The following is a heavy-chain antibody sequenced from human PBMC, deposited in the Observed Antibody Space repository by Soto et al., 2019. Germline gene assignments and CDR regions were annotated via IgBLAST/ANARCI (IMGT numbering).Heavy chain of an antibody. CDR1: GFTFSSYA. CDR3: EKYSSSSYYYYYMDV. D-gene: IGHD6-6*01. CDR2: ISGSGGST. J-gene: IGHJ6*03. Sequence: GGSLRLSCAASGFTFSSYAMSWVRQAPGKGLEWVSAISGSGGSTYYADSVKGRFTISRDNSKNTLYLQMNSLRAEDTAVYYCEKYSSSSYYYYYMDVWGKGTTVTVSS. V-gene: IGHV3-23*01.